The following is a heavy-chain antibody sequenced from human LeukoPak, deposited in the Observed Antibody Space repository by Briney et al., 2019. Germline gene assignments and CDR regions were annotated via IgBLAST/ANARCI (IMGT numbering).Heavy chain of an antibody. D-gene: IGHD3-10*01. CDR1: GYSFNNYW. Sequence: GESLKISCQGSGYSFNNYWIGWMRQMPGKGLEWMGIIYPGDSDTRYSPSFQGQVTISADKSISTAYLQWSSLKASDTAMYYCARGVRGPYYYYYGMDVWGQGTTVTVSS. CDR3: ARGVRGPYYYYYGMDV. CDR2: IYPGDSDT. V-gene: IGHV5-51*01. J-gene: IGHJ6*02.